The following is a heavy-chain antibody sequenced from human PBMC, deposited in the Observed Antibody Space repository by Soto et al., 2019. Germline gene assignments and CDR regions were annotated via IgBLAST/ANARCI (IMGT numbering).Heavy chain of an antibody. V-gene: IGHV4-59*01. CDR3: ARDRAVVYYYYGMDV. D-gene: IGHD3-10*01. Sequence: SETLSLTCTVSGGSISSYYWSWIRQPPGKGLEWIGYIYYSGSTNYNPSLKSRVTISVDTSKNQFSLKLSSVTAADTAVYYCARDRAVVYYYYGMDVWGQGTTVPVS. CDR2: IYYSGST. J-gene: IGHJ6*02. CDR1: GGSISSYY.